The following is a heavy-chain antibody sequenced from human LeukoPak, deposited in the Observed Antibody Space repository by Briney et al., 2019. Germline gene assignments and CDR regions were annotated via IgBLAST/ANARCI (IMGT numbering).Heavy chain of an antibody. J-gene: IGHJ4*02. CDR3: ARGYYYDSSGYPRD. Sequence: SETLSLTCAVYGGSFSGYYWSWIRQPPGKGLEWIGEINHSGSTNYNPSLKSRVAISVDTSKNQFSLKLSSVTAADTAVYYCARGYYYDSSGYPRDWGQGTLVTVSS. V-gene: IGHV4-34*01. CDR2: INHSGST. CDR1: GGSFSGYY. D-gene: IGHD3-22*01.